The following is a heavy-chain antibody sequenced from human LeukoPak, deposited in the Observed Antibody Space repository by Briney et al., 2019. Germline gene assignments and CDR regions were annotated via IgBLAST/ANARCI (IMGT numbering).Heavy chain of an antibody. CDR1: GFAFSAYE. V-gene: IGHV3-48*03. D-gene: IGHD3-22*01. J-gene: IGHJ4*02. CDR3: TTLGYHLDS. Sequence: GGSLRLSCAASGFAFSAYEMNWVRQAPGKGLEWVSYIGGSDTTTYYADSVKGRFTISRDNARNSLYLQMNGLRAEDTALYYCTTLGYHLDSWGQGTLVTVSS. CDR2: IGGSDTTT.